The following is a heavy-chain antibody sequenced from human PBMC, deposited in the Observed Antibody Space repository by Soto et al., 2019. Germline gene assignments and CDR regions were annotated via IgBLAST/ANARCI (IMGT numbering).Heavy chain of an antibody. V-gene: IGHV1-18*01. CDR3: AREDSSGYYWDY. CDR1: GYTFTSYG. Sequence: ASVKVSCKASGYTFTSYGISWVRQAPGQGLEWMGWISAYNGNTNYAQKLQGRDTMTTDTSTSTAYMELRSLRSDDTAVYYCAREDSSGYYWDYWGQGTLVTVSS. D-gene: IGHD3-22*01. CDR2: ISAYNGNT. J-gene: IGHJ4*02.